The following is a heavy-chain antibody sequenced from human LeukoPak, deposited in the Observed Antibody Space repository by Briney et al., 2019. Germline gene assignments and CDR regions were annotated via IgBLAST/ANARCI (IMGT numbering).Heavy chain of an antibody. D-gene: IGHD2-21*02. CDR2: IYPSGST. Sequence: SETLSLTCTVSGGSINTYFWTWIRQPAGKGLQWIGRIYPSGSTNYSPSLKSRLTMSVDTSNNQFSLKLSSVTAADTAVYYCARRHCGGDCEFDYWGQGTLVTVSS. J-gene: IGHJ4*02. CDR1: GGSINTYF. V-gene: IGHV4-4*07. CDR3: ARRHCGGDCEFDY.